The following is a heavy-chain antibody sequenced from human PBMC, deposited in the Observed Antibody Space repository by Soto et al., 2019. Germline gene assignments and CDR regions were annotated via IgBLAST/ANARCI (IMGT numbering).Heavy chain of an antibody. D-gene: IGHD3-10*01. CDR3: AKPLGSESYLPFDY. V-gene: IGHV3-23*01. Sequence: EVQLWESGGGLVQPGGSLRLSCAASGFTFSIYGLSWVRQAPGKGLEWGSAISGSGENTYYADSVKGRCTISRENPKNPLYLQMNSLRADDTAVYYCAKPLGSESYLPFDYWGQGTLVTVSS. CDR2: ISGSGENT. CDR1: GFTFSIYG. J-gene: IGHJ4*02.